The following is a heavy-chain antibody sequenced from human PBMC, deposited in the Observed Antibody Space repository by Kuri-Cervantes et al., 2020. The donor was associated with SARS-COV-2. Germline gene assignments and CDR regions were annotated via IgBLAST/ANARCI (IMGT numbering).Heavy chain of an antibody. CDR2: ISGSGGST. V-gene: IGHV3-23*01. CDR1: GLTFSSYA. D-gene: IGHD3-10*01. J-gene: IGHJ6*02. Sequence: GESLKISCAASGLTFSSYAMSWVRQAPGKGLEWVSAISGSGGSTYYADSVKGRFTISRDNSKNTLYLQMNSLRAEDTAVYYCTKVWSGSYSHYYYYAMDVWGQGTTVTSP. CDR3: TKVWSGSYSHYYYYAMDV.